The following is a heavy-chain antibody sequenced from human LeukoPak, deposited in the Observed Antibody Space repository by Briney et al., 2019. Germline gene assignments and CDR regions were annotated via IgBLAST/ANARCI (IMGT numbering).Heavy chain of an antibody. CDR3: AREMYQLPRGGFDY. V-gene: IGHV4-59*01. J-gene: IGHJ4*02. Sequence: SETLSLTCTVSGGSISSYYWSWIRQPPGKGLEWIGYIYYSGSTNYNPSLKSRVTISVDTSKNQFSLKLSSVTAADTAVYYCAREMYQLPRGGFDYWGQGTLVTVSS. D-gene: IGHD2-2*01. CDR2: IYYSGST. CDR1: GGSISSYY.